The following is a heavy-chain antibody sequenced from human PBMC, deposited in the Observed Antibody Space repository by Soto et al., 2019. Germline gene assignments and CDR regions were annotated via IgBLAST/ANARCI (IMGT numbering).Heavy chain of an antibody. D-gene: IGHD2-2*01. Sequence: GGSLRLSCAASGFTFSSYAMSWVRQAPGKGLEWVSAISGSGGSTYYADSVKGRFTISRDNSKNTLYLQMNSLRAEDTAVYYCAKPKRVVPAPAWFVTWGQGTLVTVSS. CDR3: AKPKRVVPAPAWFVT. V-gene: IGHV3-23*01. CDR1: GFTFSSYA. CDR2: ISGSGGST. J-gene: IGHJ5*02.